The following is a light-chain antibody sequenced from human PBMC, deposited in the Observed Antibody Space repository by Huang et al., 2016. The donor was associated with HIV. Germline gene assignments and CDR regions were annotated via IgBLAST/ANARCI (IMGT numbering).Light chain of an antibody. CDR2: GAS. Sequence: EIVLTQSPGTLSVSPGERATLTCRPRQRVNSLFLAWYQQIPGQPPRLLLYGASYRATGVPDRFSGGGSGTNFSLTISRLEPEDFAVYFCQQYASSPRTFGQGTRLDIK. J-gene: IGKJ2*01. V-gene: IGKV3-20*01. CDR1: QRVNSLF. CDR3: QQYASSPRT.